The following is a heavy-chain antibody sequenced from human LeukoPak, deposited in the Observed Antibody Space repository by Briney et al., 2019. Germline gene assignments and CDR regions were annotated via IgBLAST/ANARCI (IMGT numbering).Heavy chain of an antibody. CDR2: IIPIYGTT. CDR1: GGTFSDYA. V-gene: IGHV1-69*13. D-gene: IGHD3-3*01. CDR3: ATPHKYYDVWRGYCPFDN. J-gene: IGHJ4*02. Sequence: GASVKVSCKASGGTFSDYAINWVRQAPGQGLEWLGGIIPIYGTTNYGQMFQGRVTITADESTTTAYMELSSLRSEDTALYYCATPHKYYDVWRGYCPFDNWGQGTLVTVSS.